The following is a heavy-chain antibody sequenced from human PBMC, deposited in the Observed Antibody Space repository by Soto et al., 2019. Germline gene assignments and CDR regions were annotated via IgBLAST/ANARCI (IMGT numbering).Heavy chain of an antibody. D-gene: IGHD2-2*01. CDR2: INPSGDGT. CDR1: GYTFTGYF. CDR3: TRGSCGSATCSPSGWLDP. J-gene: IGHJ5*02. V-gene: IGHV1-46*03. Sequence: QVQLVQSGAEVKKPGASVKVSCKASGYTFTGYFVHWVRQAPGQGLEWMGLINPSGDGTSYAQKFQGRVTMTGDTSTSTVYMELSSLSSEDTAMYYCTRGSCGSATCSPSGWLDPWGQGTLVTVSS.